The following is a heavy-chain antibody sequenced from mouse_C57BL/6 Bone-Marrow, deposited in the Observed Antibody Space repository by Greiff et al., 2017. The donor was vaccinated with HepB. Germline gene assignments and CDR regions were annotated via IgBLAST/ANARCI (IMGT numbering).Heavy chain of an antibody. CDR3: ARIELRRDYYAMDY. V-gene: IGHV1-82*01. J-gene: IGHJ4*01. CDR2: IYPGDGDT. CDR1: GYAFSSSW. D-gene: IGHD2-4*01. Sequence: QVQLQQPGPELVKPGASVKISCKASGYAFSSSWMNWVKQRPGKGLEWIGRIYPGDGDTNYNGKFKGKATLTADKSSSTAYMQLSSLTSEDSAVYFCARIELRRDYYAMDYWGQGTSVTVSS.